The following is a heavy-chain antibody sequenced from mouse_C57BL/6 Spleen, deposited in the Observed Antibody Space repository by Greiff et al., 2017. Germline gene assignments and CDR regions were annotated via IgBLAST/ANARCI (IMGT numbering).Heavy chain of an antibody. J-gene: IGHJ3*01. CDR1: GYSFTGYY. CDR2: INPSTGGT. CDR3: VITTVY. D-gene: IGHD1-1*01. Sequence: EVQLQQSGPELVKPGASVKISCKASGYSFTGYYMHWVKQSPEKSLEWIGEINPSTGGTTYNQKFKAKATLTVDKSSSTAYMQLKSLTSEDSAVYYCVITTVYWGQGTLVTVSA. V-gene: IGHV1-42*01.